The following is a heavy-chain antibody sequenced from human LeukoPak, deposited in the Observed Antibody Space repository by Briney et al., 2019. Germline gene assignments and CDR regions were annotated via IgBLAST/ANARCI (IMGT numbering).Heavy chain of an antibody. Sequence: GASVNVSYKASGYTFNIHHIQWVRQAPGQGLEWMGWINTNSGGTTYSQNFQGRITMTRAPSITTVYMELSSLRSDDTAVYYCAGDYSTSCWDNWGQGTLVTVSS. J-gene: IGHJ4*02. CDR2: INTNSGGT. CDR1: GYTFNIHH. CDR3: AGDYSTSCWDN. V-gene: IGHV1-2*02. D-gene: IGHD6-13*01.